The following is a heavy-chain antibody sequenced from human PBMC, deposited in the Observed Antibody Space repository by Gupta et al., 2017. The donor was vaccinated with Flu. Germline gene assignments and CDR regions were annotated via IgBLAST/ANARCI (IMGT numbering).Heavy chain of an antibody. D-gene: IGHD5-18*01. Sequence: QVQLQESGPGLVKPSETLSLTCTVSGGSISSFYWNWIRQPPGKGLEWIGYIYYSGSAKYNPSLKSRVTISEDRSKNQLSLKLSSVTAADTAVYYCARGDLKRGYSFGILDYWGQGSLVTVSS. V-gene: IGHV4-59*01. CDR3: ARGDLKRGYSFGILDY. CDR1: GGSISSFY. CDR2: IYYSGSA. J-gene: IGHJ4*02.